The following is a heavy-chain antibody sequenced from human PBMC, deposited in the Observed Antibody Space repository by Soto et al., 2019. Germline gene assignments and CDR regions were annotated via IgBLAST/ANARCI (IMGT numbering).Heavy chain of an antibody. CDR3: AKDGSWPGYNSSSPYY. Sequence: GGSLRLSCAASGLTVSTYAMNWVRQAPGKGLEWVSVITATGITTYYADSVKGRFTISRDNSKNTLYLQMNSLRGDDTAVYYCAKDGSWPGYNSSSPYYWGQGTLVTVSS. D-gene: IGHD6-13*01. V-gene: IGHV3-23*01. J-gene: IGHJ4*02. CDR2: ITATGITT. CDR1: GLTVSTYA.